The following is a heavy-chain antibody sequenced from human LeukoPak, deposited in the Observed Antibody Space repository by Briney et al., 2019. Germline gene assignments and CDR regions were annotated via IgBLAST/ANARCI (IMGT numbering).Heavy chain of an antibody. V-gene: IGHV3-33*01. CDR1: GFTFSTYG. CDR3: ARGQPPSYYDMDV. CDR2: IWSDGSSE. Sequence: PGGSLRPSCAASGFTFSTYGMHWVRQAPGKGLEWVAVIWSDGSSERYADSVKGRFTISRDNSKNTLYLQMNSLRAEDTALYYCARGQPPSYYDMDVWGQGTTVTVSS. J-gene: IGHJ6*02. D-gene: IGHD6-13*01.